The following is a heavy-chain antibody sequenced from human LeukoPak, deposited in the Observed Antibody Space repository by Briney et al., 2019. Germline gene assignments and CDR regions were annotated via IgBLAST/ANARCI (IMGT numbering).Heavy chain of an antibody. V-gene: IGHV3-23*01. CDR3: AKEETGYYYNGFDY. Sequence: GGCLRLSCAASGFTLASYGMSWVRQAPGKGLEWVSVVSGSGDSTYYADSVKGRFTISRDNSKNTLYLQMNSLRVEDTAVYYCAKEETGYYYNGFDYWGQGTLVTVSS. D-gene: IGHD3-22*01. CDR2: VSGSGDST. J-gene: IGHJ4*02. CDR1: GFTLASYG.